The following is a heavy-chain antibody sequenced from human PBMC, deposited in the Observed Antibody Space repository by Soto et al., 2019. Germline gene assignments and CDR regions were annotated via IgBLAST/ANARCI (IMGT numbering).Heavy chain of an antibody. CDR1: GYTFSNYG. Sequence: ASVKVSCKASGYTFSNYGITWVRQAPGQGLEWMGWVSAYNRNTNYAQKFEDRVTMTTDTSTGTAYMELRSLRSDDTAVYFCAREKQWDPLPYWGQGTRVTVS. J-gene: IGHJ4*02. V-gene: IGHV1-18*04. CDR3: AREKQWDPLPY. CDR2: VSAYNRNT. D-gene: IGHD1-26*01.